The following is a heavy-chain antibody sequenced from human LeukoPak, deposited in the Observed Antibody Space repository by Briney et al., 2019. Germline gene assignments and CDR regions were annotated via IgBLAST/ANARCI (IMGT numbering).Heavy chain of an antibody. D-gene: IGHD5-24*01. V-gene: IGHV4-59*01. CDR3: ARDRLQLQS. CDR2: IYYTGNT. CDR1: GGSINNYY. Sequence: SETLSLTCTVSGGSINNYYWNWIRQPPGKGLEWIGYIYYTGNTNYNPSLKSRVTISVDTSKNQFSLKLSSVTAADTAVYYCARDRLQLQSWGQGTLVTVSS. J-gene: IGHJ5*02.